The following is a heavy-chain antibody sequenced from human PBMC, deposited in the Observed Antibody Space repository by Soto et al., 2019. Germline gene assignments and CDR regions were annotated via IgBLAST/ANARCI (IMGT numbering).Heavy chain of an antibody. CDR3: ARDASAYDGGWYPRGFDH. CDR1: GVTFSTYG. V-gene: IGHV3-33*01. J-gene: IGHJ5*02. CDR2: IWYDGSNK. Sequence: XGSLRLSCAASGVTFSTYGMHWVRQAPGKGLEWVAIIWYDGSNKYYADSVKGRFTISRDDSKNTLYLQMNSLRVEDTAVYFCARDASAYDGGWYPRGFDHWGQGTLVTVSS. D-gene: IGHD6-19*01.